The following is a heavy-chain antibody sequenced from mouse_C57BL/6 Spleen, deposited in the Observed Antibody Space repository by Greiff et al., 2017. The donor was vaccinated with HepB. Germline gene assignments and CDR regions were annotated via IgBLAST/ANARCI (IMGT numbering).Heavy chain of an antibody. CDR1: GYSITSGYY. CDR2: ISYDGSN. Sequence: ESGPGLVKPSQSLSLTCSVTGYSITSGYYWNWIRQFPGNKLEWMGYISYDGSNNYNPSLKNRISITRDTSKNQFFLKLNSVTTEDTATYYCARAATGPNYWGQGTSVTVSS. V-gene: IGHV3-6*01. CDR3: ARAATGPNY. J-gene: IGHJ4*01.